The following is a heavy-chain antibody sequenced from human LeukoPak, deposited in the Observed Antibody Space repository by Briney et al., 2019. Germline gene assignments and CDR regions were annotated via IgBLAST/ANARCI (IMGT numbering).Heavy chain of an antibody. D-gene: IGHD3-22*01. CDR1: GGTFSSYA. Sequence: SVKVSSKASGGTFSSYAISWVRQAPGQGLEWMGGIIPIFGTANYAQKFQGRVTITADESTSTAYMELSSLRSEDTAVYYCARVIYYYYDSLGFNDYWGQGTLVTVSS. J-gene: IGHJ4*02. CDR3: ARVIYYYYDSLGFNDY. CDR2: IIPIFGTA. V-gene: IGHV1-69*01.